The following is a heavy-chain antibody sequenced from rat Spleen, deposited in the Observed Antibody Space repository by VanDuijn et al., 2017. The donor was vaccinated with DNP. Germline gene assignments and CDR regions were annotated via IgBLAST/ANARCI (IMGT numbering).Heavy chain of an antibody. J-gene: IGHJ2*01. CDR1: GFTFSDYN. CDR2: ISHDGSST. V-gene: IGHV5-7*01. Sequence: EVRLVESGGGLVQPGRSLKLSCVGSGFTFSDYNMAWVRQAPKKGLEWVATISHDGSSTNYRDSVKGRFTCSRDNAKSTLYLQIDSLRSEDTATYYCARPDYWGQGVMVTVSS. CDR3: ARPDY.